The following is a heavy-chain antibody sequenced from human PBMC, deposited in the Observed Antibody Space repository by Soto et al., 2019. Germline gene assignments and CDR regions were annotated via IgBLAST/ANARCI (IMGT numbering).Heavy chain of an antibody. CDR1: GGTFSSYA. V-gene: IGHV1-69*13. CDR2: IIPIFGTA. CDR3: ARGEVFGYQLLGQGYYYYYGMDV. Sequence: ASVKVSCKASGGTFSSYAISWVRQAPGQGLEWMGGIIPIFGTANYAQKFQGRVTITADESTSTAYMELSSLRSEDTAVYYCARGEVFGYQLLGQGYYYYYGMDVWGQGTTVTVSS. D-gene: IGHD2-2*01. J-gene: IGHJ6*02.